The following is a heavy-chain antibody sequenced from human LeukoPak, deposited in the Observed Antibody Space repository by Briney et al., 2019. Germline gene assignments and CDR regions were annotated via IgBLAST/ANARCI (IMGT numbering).Heavy chain of an antibody. CDR3: ARESITGTTVFDP. J-gene: IGHJ5*02. V-gene: IGHV4-34*01. Sequence: LSLTCAVYGGSFSGYYWSWIRQPPGKGLEWIGEINHSGSTNYNPSLKSRVTISVDTSKNQFSLKLSSVTAADTAVYYCARESITGTTVFDPWGQGTLVTVSS. CDR2: INHSGST. D-gene: IGHD1-20*01. CDR1: GGSFSGYY.